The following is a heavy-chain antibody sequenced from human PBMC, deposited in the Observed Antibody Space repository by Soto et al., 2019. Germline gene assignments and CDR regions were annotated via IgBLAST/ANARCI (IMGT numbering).Heavy chain of an antibody. CDR2: ISSSGSTI. D-gene: IGHD5-12*01. Sequence: GGSLRLSCAASGFTFSSYEMNWVRQAPGKGLEWVSYISSSGSTIYYADSVKGRFTISRDNAKNSLYLQMNSLRAEDTAVYYCARERRDGYNSFDYWGQGTLVTVSS. J-gene: IGHJ4*02. CDR3: ARERRDGYNSFDY. CDR1: GFTFSSYE. V-gene: IGHV3-48*03.